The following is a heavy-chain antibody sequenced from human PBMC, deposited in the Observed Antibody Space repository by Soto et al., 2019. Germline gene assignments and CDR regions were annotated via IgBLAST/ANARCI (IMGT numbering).Heavy chain of an antibody. Sequence: QVHLVQSGAEVKKPGASVKVSCKGSGYIFTTYGITWVRQAPGQGLEWMGWISAHNGNTNYAQKLQGRVTVTRDTSTSTPYMELRNLTSDDTAVYYCARGRYGDYWGQGALVTVSS. CDR3: ARGRYGDY. CDR1: GYIFTTYG. CDR2: ISAHNGNT. D-gene: IGHD1-1*01. V-gene: IGHV1-18*01. J-gene: IGHJ4*02.